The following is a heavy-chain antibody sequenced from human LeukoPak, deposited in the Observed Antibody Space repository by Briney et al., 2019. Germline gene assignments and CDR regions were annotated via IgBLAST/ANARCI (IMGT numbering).Heavy chain of an antibody. V-gene: IGHV3-7*01. D-gene: IGHD5-18*01. J-gene: IGHJ5*02. CDR3: ATTLNTATPGSA. CDR1: GFTFSSHW. Sequence: GGSLRLSCAASGFTFSSHWMSWVRQAPGKGLEWVANIKQDGSKKSYVDSVEGRFTISRDNAKNSLYLQMSSLRAEDTAVYYCATTLNTATPGSAWGQGTLVTVSS. CDR2: IKQDGSKK.